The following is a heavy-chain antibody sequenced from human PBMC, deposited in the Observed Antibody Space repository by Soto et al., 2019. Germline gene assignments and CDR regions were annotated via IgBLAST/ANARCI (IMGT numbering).Heavy chain of an antibody. D-gene: IGHD5-12*01. Sequence: SLTCTVSGGSISSGPYSWGWIRQPPGKGLEWIGTFYYSGSTHYNPSLESRVTISADTSKNQFSLQLNSVTPEDAAVYYCANDPGYSLDYWGQGTQVTVS. V-gene: IGHV4-39*01. CDR3: ANDPGYSLDY. J-gene: IGHJ4*02. CDR1: GGSISSGPYS. CDR2: FYYSGST.